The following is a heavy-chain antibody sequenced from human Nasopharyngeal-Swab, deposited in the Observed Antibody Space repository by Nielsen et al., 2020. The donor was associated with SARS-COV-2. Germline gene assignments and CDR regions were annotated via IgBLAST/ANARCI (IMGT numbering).Heavy chain of an antibody. D-gene: IGHD6-13*01. CDR2: IYYSGST. J-gene: IGHJ6*02. Sequence: RQAPGKRLEWIGYIYYSGSTNYNPSLKSRVTISVDTSKNQFSLKLSSVTAADTAVYYCARVVSSSRGDYYYGMDVWGQGTTVTVSS. V-gene: IGHV4-59*01. CDR3: ARVVSSSRGDYYYGMDV.